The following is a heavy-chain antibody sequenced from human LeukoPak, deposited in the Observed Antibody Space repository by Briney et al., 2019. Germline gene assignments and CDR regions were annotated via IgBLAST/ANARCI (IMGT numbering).Heavy chain of an antibody. CDR3: AREVGTPQAFDI. CDR1: GFTFGSYG. CDR2: INSGSNTI. D-gene: IGHD1-26*01. V-gene: IGHV3-48*01. Sequence: PGGSLRLSCVASGFTFGSYGMSWARQAPGKGLEWISYINSGSNTIYYADSVKGRFTISRDNAKNSLYLQMNSLRAEDTAVYYCAREVGTPQAFDIWGQGTMVTVSS. J-gene: IGHJ3*02.